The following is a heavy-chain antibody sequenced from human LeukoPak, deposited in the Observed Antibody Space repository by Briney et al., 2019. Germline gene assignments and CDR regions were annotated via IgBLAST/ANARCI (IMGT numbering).Heavy chain of an antibody. CDR1: GGSFSGYY. Sequence: PSETLSLTCAVYGGSFSGYYWSWIRQPPGKGLEWIGEINHSGSTNYNPSLKSRVTISVDTSKNQFSLQLNSVTPEDTAVYYCARDEAGSGWSQRHFDYWGQGTLVTVSS. D-gene: IGHD6-19*01. J-gene: IGHJ4*02. CDR2: INHSGST. CDR3: ARDEAGSGWSQRHFDY. V-gene: IGHV4-34*01.